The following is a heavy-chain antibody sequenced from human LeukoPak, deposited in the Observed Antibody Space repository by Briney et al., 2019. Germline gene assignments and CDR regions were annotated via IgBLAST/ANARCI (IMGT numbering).Heavy chain of an antibody. CDR2: MNPNSGNT. CDR1: GYTFTSYD. D-gene: IGHD3-10*01. Sequence: ASVTLSCKASGYTFTSYDINWVRQATGQGLEWMGWMNPNSGNTGYAQKFQGRVTMTRNTSISTAYMELSSLRSEDTAVYYCARYYYGSGSYYNWIDYWGQGTLVTVSS. CDR3: ARYYYGSGSYYNWIDY. J-gene: IGHJ4*02. V-gene: IGHV1-8*01.